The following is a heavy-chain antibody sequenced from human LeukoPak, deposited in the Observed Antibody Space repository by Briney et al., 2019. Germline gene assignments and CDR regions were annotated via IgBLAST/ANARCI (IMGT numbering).Heavy chain of an antibody. CDR3: AREPWGVMGAAWGMDV. CDR2: IQSGGTT. D-gene: IGHD2-15*01. V-gene: IGHV3-53*01. Sequence: PGGSLRLSCAASGFTVSSNYMNWVRQAPGKGLEWVSVIQSGGTTHYADSVKGRFTISRDISKNTLYLQMDSLRAEDTAVYYCAREPWGVMGAAWGMDVWGQGTTVIVSS. CDR1: GFTVSSNY. J-gene: IGHJ6*02.